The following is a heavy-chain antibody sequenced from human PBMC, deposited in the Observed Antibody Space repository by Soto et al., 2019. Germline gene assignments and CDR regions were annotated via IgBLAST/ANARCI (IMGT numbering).Heavy chain of an antibody. CDR2: IYSGGST. V-gene: IGHV3-53*04. CDR3: ARERDCSGGSCYYYYGMDV. J-gene: IGHJ6*02. Sequence: GGSLRLSCAASGFTVSSNYMSWVRQAPGKGLEWVSVIYSGGSTYYADSEEGRVSISRHNSKNTLYLQMNSLIAEDTAVYYYARERDCSGGSCYYYYGMDVWGQGTTVTVSS. D-gene: IGHD2-15*01. CDR1: GFTVSSNY.